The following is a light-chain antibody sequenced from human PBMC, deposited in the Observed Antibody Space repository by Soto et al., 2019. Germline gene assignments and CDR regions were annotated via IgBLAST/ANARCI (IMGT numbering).Light chain of an antibody. J-gene: IGKJ1*01. Sequence: EIVLTQSPGTLALSPGERATLSCRASQSVSSNYFAWYQQKPGQPPRLLIYGASSRATGIPDRFSGSGSGTDFTLTVNRLEPEDLAVYYCQQYGGSATFGQGTKVEIK. CDR3: QQYGGSAT. CDR1: QSVSSNY. V-gene: IGKV3-20*01. CDR2: GAS.